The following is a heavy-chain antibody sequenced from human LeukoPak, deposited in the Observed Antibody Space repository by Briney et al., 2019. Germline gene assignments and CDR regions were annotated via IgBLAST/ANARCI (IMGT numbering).Heavy chain of an antibody. CDR2: IYPGDSDT. CDR1: GYSFTTNW. Sequence: GESLNISCKGSGYSFTTNWIGWMRQMPGKGLEWMGIIYPGDSDTRYSPSFQGQVTISADRSISTAYLQWSSLKASDTAMYYCARSTGGTGPADYWGQGTLVTVSS. D-gene: IGHD2-8*02. V-gene: IGHV5-51*01. CDR3: ARSTGGTGPADY. J-gene: IGHJ4*02.